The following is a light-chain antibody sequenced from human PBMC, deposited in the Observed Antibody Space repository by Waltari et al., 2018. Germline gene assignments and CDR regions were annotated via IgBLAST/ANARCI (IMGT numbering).Light chain of an antibody. J-gene: IGLJ2*01. CDR3: CSYAGSSTFV. V-gene: IGLV2-23*02. CDR2: EVS. Sequence: SALTQPASVSGSPGQSITISCTGTSSDVGRYNLVSWYQQHPGKAPKLRIYEVSKRPSGVSNRFSGSKSGKTASLTISGLQAEDEADYYCCSYAGSSTFVFGGGTKLTVL. CDR1: SSDVGRYNL.